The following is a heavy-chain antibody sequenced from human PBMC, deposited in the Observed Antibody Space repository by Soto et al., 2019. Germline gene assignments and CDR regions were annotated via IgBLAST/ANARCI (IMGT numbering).Heavy chain of an antibody. J-gene: IGHJ6*02. V-gene: IGHV2-5*02. CDR1: GFSLSTTTVG. CDR2: IYWDDDR. CDR3: VQSRCGGDCLQSYSSHSYYGLDV. Sequence: GSGPTLVNPTQTLTLTCTFSGFSLSTTTVGVGWIRQPPGKALEWLALIYWDDDRRYIPSLKNRLTITKDTSGGQVVLTMTNMDPVDTATYYCVQSRCGGDCLQSYSSHSYYGLDVWGQGTTVTVSS. D-gene: IGHD2-21*02.